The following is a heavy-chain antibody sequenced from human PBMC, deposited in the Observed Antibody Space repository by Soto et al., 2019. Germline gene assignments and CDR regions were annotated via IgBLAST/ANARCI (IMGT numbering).Heavy chain of an antibody. D-gene: IGHD2-15*01. CDR1: GFTFSSYS. CDR2: ISSSSSYI. J-gene: IGHJ4*02. V-gene: IGHV3-21*01. Sequence: ACAASGFTFSSYSMNWVRQAPGKGLEWVSSISSSSSYIYYADSVKGRFTISRDNAKNSLYLQMNSLRAEDTAVYYCARDLYCSGGSCYSGAFDYWGQGTLVTVSS. CDR3: ARDLYCSGGSCYSGAFDY.